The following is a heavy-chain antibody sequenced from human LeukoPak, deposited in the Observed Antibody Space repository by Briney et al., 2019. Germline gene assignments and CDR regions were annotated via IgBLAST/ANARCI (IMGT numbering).Heavy chain of an antibody. CDR2: IYSGGST. CDR1: GFTVSSNY. V-gene: IGHV3-53*01. J-gene: IGHJ4*02. D-gene: IGHD3-22*01. Sequence: GGSLRLSCAASGFTVSSNYMSWVRQAPGKGLEWVSVIYSGGSTYHADSVKGRFTISRDNSKNTLYLQMNSLRAEDTAVYYCARDLSSGPLAYWGQGTLVTVSS. CDR3: ARDLSSGPLAY.